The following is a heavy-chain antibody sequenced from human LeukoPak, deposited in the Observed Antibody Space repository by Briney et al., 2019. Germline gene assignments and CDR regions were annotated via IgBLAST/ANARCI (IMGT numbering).Heavy chain of an antibody. CDR1: GYTFTGYY. J-gene: IGHJ5*02. CDR3: ARAPKSGSGSLEGSWFDP. V-gene: IGHV1-46*01. CDR2: INPSGGST. Sequence: ASVKVSCKASGYTFTGYYMHWVRQAPGQGLEWMGIINPSGGSTSYAQKFQGRVTMTRDTSTSTVYMELSSLRSEDTAVYYCARAPKSGSGSLEGSWFDPWGQGTLVTVSS. D-gene: IGHD3-10*01.